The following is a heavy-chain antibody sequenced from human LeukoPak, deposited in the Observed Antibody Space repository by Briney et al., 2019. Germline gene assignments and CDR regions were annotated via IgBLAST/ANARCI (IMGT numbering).Heavy chain of an antibody. J-gene: IGHJ3*02. Sequence: GRSLRLSCAASGFTFSSYAMSWVRQAPGKGLEWVSAISGSGGSTYYADSVKGRFTISRDNSKNTLYLQMNSLRAEDTAVYYCAKVDKDSAQLAPSPDAFDIWGQGTMVTVSS. CDR1: GFTFSSYA. D-gene: IGHD6-6*01. CDR2: ISGSGGST. V-gene: IGHV3-23*01. CDR3: AKVDKDSAQLAPSPDAFDI.